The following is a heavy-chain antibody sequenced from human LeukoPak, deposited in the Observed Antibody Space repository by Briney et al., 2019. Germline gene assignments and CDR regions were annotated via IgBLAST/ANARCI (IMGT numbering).Heavy chain of an antibody. CDR3: ARDGDYDILTQHD. Sequence: ASVKVSCKASGYTFSGYYMHWVRQAPGQGLEWMGWINPSSGGTNYAQKFQGRVTMTRDTSISTAYMELSRLRSDDTAVYYCARDGDYDILTQHDWGQGTLVTVSS. D-gene: IGHD3-9*01. V-gene: IGHV1-2*02. CDR1: GYTFSGYY. J-gene: IGHJ4*02. CDR2: INPSSGGT.